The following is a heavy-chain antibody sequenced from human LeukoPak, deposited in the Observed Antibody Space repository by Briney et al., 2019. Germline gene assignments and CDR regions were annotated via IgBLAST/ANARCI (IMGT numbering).Heavy chain of an antibody. Sequence: PGGSLRLSCAASGFTFSSYSMNWVRHAPGEGLEWVSVIYSGGSTYFADSVKGRFTISRDNSKNTLYLQMNSLRAEDTAVYYCATSRVISDNYFDYWGQGTLVTVSS. CDR2: IYSGGST. J-gene: IGHJ4*02. CDR3: ATSRVISDNYFDY. V-gene: IGHV3-53*01. CDR1: GFTFSSYS. D-gene: IGHD3-22*01.